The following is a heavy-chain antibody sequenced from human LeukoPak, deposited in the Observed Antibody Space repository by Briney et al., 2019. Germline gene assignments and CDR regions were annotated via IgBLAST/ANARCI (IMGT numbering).Heavy chain of an antibody. D-gene: IGHD6-19*01. CDR2: ISSSGSTI. CDR1: GFTFSDYY. Sequence: GGSLRRSCAVSGFTFSDYYMSWIRQAPGKGLEWVSYISSSGSTIYYADSVKGRFTISRDNAKNSLYLQMNSLRAEDTAVYYCARETLIKYSSGWVGAAFDIWGQGTMVTVSS. V-gene: IGHV3-11*04. CDR3: ARETLIKYSSGWVGAAFDI. J-gene: IGHJ3*02.